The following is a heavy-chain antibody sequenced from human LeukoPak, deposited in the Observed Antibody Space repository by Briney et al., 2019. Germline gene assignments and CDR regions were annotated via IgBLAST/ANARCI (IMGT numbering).Heavy chain of an antibody. Sequence: GESLKISCKGSGYSFTSYWIGWVRQAPGKGLEWVSSISGSGGRTHYADSVRGRFTISRDNSKNTLYLQMNSLRAEDTAVYYCARTLWFGELDAFDIWGQGTMVTVSS. V-gene: IGHV3-23*01. CDR1: GYSFTSYW. CDR2: ISGSGGRT. CDR3: ARTLWFGELDAFDI. D-gene: IGHD3-10*01. J-gene: IGHJ3*02.